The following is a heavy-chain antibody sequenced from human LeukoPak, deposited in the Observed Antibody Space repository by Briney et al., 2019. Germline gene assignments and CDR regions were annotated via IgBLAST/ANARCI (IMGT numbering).Heavy chain of an antibody. V-gene: IGHV5-51*01. Sequence: GESLKISCKGSGYSFTSYWSGWVRQLAGKGLEGMGIIYPGDSDTRYSPSFQRTVTISADKSISTAYLQWSSLKASDTAMYYCARHGEDSSSWYWYYYYYGMDVWGQGTTVTVSS. J-gene: IGHJ6*02. CDR2: IYPGDSDT. D-gene: IGHD6-13*01. CDR1: GYSFTSYW. CDR3: ARHGEDSSSWYWYYYYYGMDV.